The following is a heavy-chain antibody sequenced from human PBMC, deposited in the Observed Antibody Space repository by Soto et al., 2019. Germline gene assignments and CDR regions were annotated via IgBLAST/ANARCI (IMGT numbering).Heavy chain of an antibody. V-gene: IGHV1-24*01. J-gene: IGHJ5*02. Sequence: GDSVKVSCKVSCYTLTELSMHWVRQAPGKGLEWMGGFDPEDGETIYAQKFQGRVAMTEDTSTDTAYMELSSLRSEDTAVYYCATLPYAWFDPWGQGTLVTVSS. CDR2: FDPEDGET. CDR3: ATLPYAWFDP. CDR1: CYTLTELS.